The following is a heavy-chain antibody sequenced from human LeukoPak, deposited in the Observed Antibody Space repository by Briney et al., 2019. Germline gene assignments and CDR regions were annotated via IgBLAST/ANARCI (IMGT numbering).Heavy chain of an antibody. D-gene: IGHD6-19*01. Sequence: GGSLRLSCAASGVIFRSYAMYSVPLAPGKGLEWVSSIAGRGDVTYYADSVKGRFTISRDNSKNTLYLQMSSLRAEDTAVYHCAREERSSGFYGLDYWGQGTLVTVSS. CDR2: IAGRGDVT. CDR3: AREERSSGFYGLDY. V-gene: IGHV3-23*01. J-gene: IGHJ4*02. CDR1: GVIFRSYA.